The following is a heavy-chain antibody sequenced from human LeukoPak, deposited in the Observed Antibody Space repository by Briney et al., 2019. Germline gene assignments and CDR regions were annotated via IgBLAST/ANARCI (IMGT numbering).Heavy chain of an antibody. CDR3: TRDLLEFGDYGGNLSDY. V-gene: IGHV3-73*01. Sequence: GGSLRLSCAASGFTFSGSAMHWVRQASGKGLEWVGRIRSKANSYATAYAASVKGRFTISRDDSKNTAYRQMNSLKTEDTAVYYCTRDLLEFGDYGGNLSDYWGQGTLVTVSS. D-gene: IGHD4-23*01. J-gene: IGHJ4*02. CDR1: GFTFSGSA. CDR2: IRSKANSYAT.